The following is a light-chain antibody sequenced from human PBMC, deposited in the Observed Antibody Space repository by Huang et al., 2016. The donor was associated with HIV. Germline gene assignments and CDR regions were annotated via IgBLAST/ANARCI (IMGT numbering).Light chain of an antibody. Sequence: DIQMTPSPSSLSASVGDRVTITCRASQDISDYLAWFQQKPGKAPKSLIFATSTLHIGVPSRFSGSGSGTAFTLTINNLQPEDFATYYCQQYSDYPRTFGQGTKLDIK. V-gene: IGKV1-16*01. CDR3: QQYSDYPRT. J-gene: IGKJ2*01. CDR1: QDISDY. CDR2: ATS.